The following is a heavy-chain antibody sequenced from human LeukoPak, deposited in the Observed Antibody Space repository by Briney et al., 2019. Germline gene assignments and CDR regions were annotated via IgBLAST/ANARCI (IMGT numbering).Heavy chain of an antibody. J-gene: IGHJ4*02. CDR3: ARTGRYSSSSGEYYFDY. CDR1: GGSISSGGYY. D-gene: IGHD6-6*01. V-gene: IGHV4-30-2*01. CDR2: IYHSGST. Sequence: SETLSLTCTVSGGSISSGGYYWSWIRQPPGKGLEWIGYIYHSGSTYYNPSLKSRVTISVDRSKNQFSLKLSSVTAADTAVYYCARTGRYSSSSGEYYFDYWGQGTLVTVSS.